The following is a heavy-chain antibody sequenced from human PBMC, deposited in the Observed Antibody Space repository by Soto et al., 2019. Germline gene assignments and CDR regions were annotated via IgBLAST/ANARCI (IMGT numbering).Heavy chain of an antibody. Sequence: GGSLRLSCAASAFSFGDYAKNWVQPAPWKGLEWGSCISWNSGSIGYADSVKGRFTISRDNAKNSLYLQMNSLRAEDTALYYCAKGRRIAARYYGMDVWGQGTTVTVSS. CDR1: AFSFGDYA. CDR2: ISWNSGSI. V-gene: IGHV3-9*01. D-gene: IGHD6-6*01. J-gene: IGHJ6*02. CDR3: AKGRRIAARYYGMDV.